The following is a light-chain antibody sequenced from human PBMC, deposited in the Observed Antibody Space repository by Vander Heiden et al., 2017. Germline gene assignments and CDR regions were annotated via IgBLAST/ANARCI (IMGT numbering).Light chain of an antibody. J-gene: IGKJ4*01. V-gene: IGKV1-5*03. CDR3: QQYNSYSLT. CDR1: QSICNA. Sequence: DTRMTQSPSTLSTSVGDKVIITCRPSQSICNALAWYQQKPGKAPRLLIYEASSLQSGVPSRFSGSGSGTEFTLTISSLQPDDFATYHCQQYNSYSLTFGGGTKVEIK. CDR2: EAS.